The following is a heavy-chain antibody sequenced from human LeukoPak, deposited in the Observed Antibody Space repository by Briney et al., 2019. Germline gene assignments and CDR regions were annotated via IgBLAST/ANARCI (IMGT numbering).Heavy chain of an antibody. CDR3: ARGGVKTTVRWFDP. V-gene: IGHV1-2*02. Sequence: ASVKVSCKASGYTFTGYYMHWVRQAPGQGLEWMGWINPNSGGTNYARKFQGRVTMTRDTSISTAYMELSRLRSDDTAVYYCARGGVKTTVRWFDPWGQGTLVTVSS. CDR2: INPNSGGT. D-gene: IGHD4-17*01. J-gene: IGHJ5*02. CDR1: GYTFTGYY.